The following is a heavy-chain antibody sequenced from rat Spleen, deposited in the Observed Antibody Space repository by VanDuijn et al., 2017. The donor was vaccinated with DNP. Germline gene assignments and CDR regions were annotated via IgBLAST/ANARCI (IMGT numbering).Heavy chain of an antibody. J-gene: IGHJ1*01. CDR1: YG. V-gene: IGHV2S8*01. Sequence: YGVSWVRQPPGKGLEWIAAISSGGSTYYNSPLKSRLSISRDTSKSQVFLKMNSLQTEDTAIYFCIRDWYFDFWGPGTMVTVSS. CDR3: IRDWYFDF. CDR2: ISSGGST.